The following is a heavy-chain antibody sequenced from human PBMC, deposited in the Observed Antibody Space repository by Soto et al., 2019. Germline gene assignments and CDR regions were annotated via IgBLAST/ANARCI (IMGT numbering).Heavy chain of an antibody. CDR1: GYTFTGYY. V-gene: IGHV1-2*04. CDR2: INPNSGGT. J-gene: IGHJ4*02. D-gene: IGHD2-15*01. CDR3: ARGDCSGGSCYFEFDY. Sequence: ASVKVSCKASGYTFTGYYMHWVRQAPGQGLEWMGWINPNSGGTNYAQKFQGWVTMTRGTSISTAYMELSRLRSDDTAVYYCARGDCSGGSCYFEFDYWGQGTLVTVSS.